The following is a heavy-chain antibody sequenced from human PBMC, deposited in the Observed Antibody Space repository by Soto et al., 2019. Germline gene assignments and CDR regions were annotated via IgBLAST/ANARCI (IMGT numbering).Heavy chain of an antibody. V-gene: IGHV3-53*05. Sequence: GGSLRLSCAASGFTVSSNYMSWVRQAPGKGLEWVSVIYSGGSTYYADSVKGRFTISRDNSKNTLYLQMTNMDPVDTATYYCAHLYSSSWPRSFDYWGQGTLVTVSS. J-gene: IGHJ4*02. CDR1: GFTVSSNY. CDR3: AHLYSSSWPRSFDY. CDR2: IYSGGST. D-gene: IGHD6-13*01.